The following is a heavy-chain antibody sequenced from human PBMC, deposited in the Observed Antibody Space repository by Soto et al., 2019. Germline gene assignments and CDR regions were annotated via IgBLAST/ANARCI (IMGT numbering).Heavy chain of an antibody. D-gene: IGHD2-2*01. CDR1: GPIFSSYG. CDR2: IDSSGRYI. J-gene: IGHJ4*02. CDR3: ARDESAGSSTSD. Sequence: EVQLVESGGGLVQPGGSLRLSCVASGPIFSSYGMNWLRQAPGKGLEWVSSIDSSGRYIYYADSLQGRFTISRDNAKNSMYLQMNSLRVEDTARYFCARDESAGSSTSDWGQGTLVTVSS. V-gene: IGHV3-21*01.